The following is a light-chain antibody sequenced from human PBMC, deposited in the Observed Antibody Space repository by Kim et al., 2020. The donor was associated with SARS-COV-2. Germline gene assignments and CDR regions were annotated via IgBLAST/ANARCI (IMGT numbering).Light chain of an antibody. CDR3: QQYGSSPWT. J-gene: IGKJ1*01. V-gene: IGKV3-20*01. CDR2: GAS. CDR1: QSVSSSY. Sequence: PGERATLSCRASQSVSSSYLAWYQQKPGQAPRLLIYGASSRATGIPDRFSGSGSGTDFTLTISRLEPEDFAVYYCQQYGSSPWTFGQGTKVDIK.